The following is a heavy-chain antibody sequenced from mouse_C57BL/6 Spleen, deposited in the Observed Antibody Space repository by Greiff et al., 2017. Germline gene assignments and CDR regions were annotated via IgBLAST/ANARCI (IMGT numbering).Heavy chain of an antibody. CDR2: IDPSDSYT. D-gene: IGHD1-1*01. CDR1: GYTFTSYW. Sequence: QVQLQQPGAELVKPGASVKLSCKASGYTFTSYWMQWVKQRPGQGLEWIGEIDPSDSYTNYNQKFKGKATLTVDTSSSTAYMQLSSLTSEDSAVYYCARCYYYGSNYPDYWGQGTTLTVSS. CDR3: ARCYYYGSNYPDY. J-gene: IGHJ2*01. V-gene: IGHV1-50*01.